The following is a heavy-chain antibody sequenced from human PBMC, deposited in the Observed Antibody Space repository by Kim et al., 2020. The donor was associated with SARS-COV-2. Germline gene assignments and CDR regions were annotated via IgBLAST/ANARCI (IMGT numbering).Heavy chain of an antibody. D-gene: IGHD2-15*01. CDR3: TRGGNGHCVGDSCYPGEY. V-gene: IGHV3-74*01. CDR1: GFSFSSYW. J-gene: IGHJ4*02. Sequence: GGSLRLSCAASGFSFSSYWMHWVRQAPGKGLVWVSRSNPDGSTTNYADSVKGRFTISRDNAKNTLYLQMNGLRAEDTAVYYCTRGGNGHCVGDSCYPGEYWGQGTLVTVSS. CDR2: SNPDGSTT.